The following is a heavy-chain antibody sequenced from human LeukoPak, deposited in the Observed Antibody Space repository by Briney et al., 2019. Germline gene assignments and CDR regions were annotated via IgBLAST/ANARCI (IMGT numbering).Heavy chain of an antibody. CDR2: IGAAGSPT. CDR1: GFTFSSSA. Sequence: GGSLRLSCAASGFTFSSSAISWVRQAPGKGQEWVSGIGAAGSPTIYADFVKGRFTISRDNSKNTLFLQMNSLRAEDTALYYCAKGYVSTGFFDSWGQGTLVTVSS. D-gene: IGHD3-16*01. CDR3: AKGYVSTGFFDS. V-gene: IGHV3-23*01. J-gene: IGHJ4*02.